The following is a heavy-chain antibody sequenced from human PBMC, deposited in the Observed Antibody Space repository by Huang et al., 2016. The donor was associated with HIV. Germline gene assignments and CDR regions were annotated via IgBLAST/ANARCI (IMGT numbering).Heavy chain of an antibody. V-gene: IGHV1-24*01. J-gene: IGHJ4*02. CDR2: FDPEIGET. CDR1: EYTLTELS. CDR3: ATGFDVFFDF. D-gene: IGHD3-9*01. Sequence: QVQLVQSRAEVKKPGASVKVSCKVSEYTLTELSIHWVRQPPGKGLEWMGGFDPEIGETIYAPKFPGRVTMTEDTSTETAFIELGGLRPEGTAVYYCATGFDVFFDFWGQGTLVTVSS.